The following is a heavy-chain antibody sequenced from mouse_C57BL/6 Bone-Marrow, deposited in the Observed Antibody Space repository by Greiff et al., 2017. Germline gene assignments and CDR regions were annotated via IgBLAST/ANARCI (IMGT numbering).Heavy chain of an antibody. D-gene: IGHD2-5*01. Sequence: EVQLQQSGPELVKPGASVKISCKASGYTFTDYYMNWVKQSHGKSLEWIGDINPNNGGTSYNQKFKGKATLTVDKSSSTAYMELRSLTSEDSAVYYCAREGYYSNLPYYFDYWGQGTTLTGSS. CDR2: INPNNGGT. CDR3: AREGYYSNLPYYFDY. J-gene: IGHJ2*01. CDR1: GYTFTDYY. V-gene: IGHV1-26*01.